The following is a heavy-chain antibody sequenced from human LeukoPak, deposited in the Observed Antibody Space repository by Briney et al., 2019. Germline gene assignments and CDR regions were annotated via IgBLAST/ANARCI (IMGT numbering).Heavy chain of an antibody. J-gene: IGHJ3*02. Sequence: RASVTVSCKASGYTFTSYGISWVRQAPGQGLEWMGWISAYNGNTNYAQKLQGRVTMATDTSTSTAYMELRSLRSDDTAVYYCARVTMDAFDIWGQGTMVTVSS. CDR2: ISAYNGNT. CDR3: ARVTMDAFDI. CDR1: GYTFTSYG. D-gene: IGHD3-3*01. V-gene: IGHV1-18*01.